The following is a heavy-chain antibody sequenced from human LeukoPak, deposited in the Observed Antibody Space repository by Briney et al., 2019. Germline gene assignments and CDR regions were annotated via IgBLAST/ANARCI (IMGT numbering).Heavy chain of an antibody. D-gene: IGHD6-6*01. J-gene: IGHJ4*02. V-gene: IGHV1-8*01. CDR1: GDTFTSYD. CDR3: ARRLRDSSSSRTLDY. Sequence: ASVKVSCKASGDTFTSYDINWVRQATGQGLEWMGWMNPNSGNTGYAQKFQGRVTMTRNTSISTAYMELSSLRSEDTAVYYCARRLRDSSSSRTLDYWGQGTLVTVSS. CDR2: MNPNSGNT.